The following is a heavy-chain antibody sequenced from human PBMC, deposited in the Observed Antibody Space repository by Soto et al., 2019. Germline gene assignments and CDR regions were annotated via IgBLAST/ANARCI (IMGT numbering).Heavy chain of an antibody. J-gene: IGHJ6*02. D-gene: IGHD3-16*01. CDR3: AKGGFWVHYGMDV. CDR2: ISGPGTIT. V-gene: IGHV3-23*01. Sequence: EVQLLESGGGLVQPGGSLILSCAASGSSFSSYAMNWVRQAPGKGLEWVSSISGPGTITYYADSVKGRFTISRDNSKDTLYMQMNSLRVEDTAVYYCAKGGFWVHYGMDVWGQGTTVTVSS. CDR1: GSSFSSYA.